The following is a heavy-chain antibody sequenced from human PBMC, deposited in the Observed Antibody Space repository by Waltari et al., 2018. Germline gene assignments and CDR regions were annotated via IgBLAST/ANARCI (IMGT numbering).Heavy chain of an antibody. Sequence: QLQLHESGPGLVKPPGTLSLPCAVSGASVSNNYWWSWVRQSPGKGLEWIGQVHGSGKTNYNPSFASRAMISLDTSTDQFSLRVTSATAADTAVYYCARDRGRGLYLDSWGQGTLVTVSP. CDR3: ARDRGRGLYLDS. CDR1: GASVSNNYW. D-gene: IGHD2-15*01. V-gene: IGHV4-4*03. CDR2: VHGSGKT. J-gene: IGHJ4*02.